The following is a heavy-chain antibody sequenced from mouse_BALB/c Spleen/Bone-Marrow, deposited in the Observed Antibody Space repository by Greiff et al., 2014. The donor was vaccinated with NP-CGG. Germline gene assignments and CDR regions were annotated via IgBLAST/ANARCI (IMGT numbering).Heavy chain of an antibody. Sequence: LQQSGSELVRPGASVKLSCKASGYTFTSYWMYWVKQRPGQGLEWIGNIYPGSGSTNYDEKFKSKATLTVDTSSSTAYMQLSSLTSEDSAVYYCTREGPTGTGGDYWGQGTTLTVSS. J-gene: IGHJ2*01. CDR3: TREGPTGTGGDY. V-gene: IGHV1S22*01. D-gene: IGHD4-1*02. CDR1: GYTFTSYW. CDR2: IYPGSGST.